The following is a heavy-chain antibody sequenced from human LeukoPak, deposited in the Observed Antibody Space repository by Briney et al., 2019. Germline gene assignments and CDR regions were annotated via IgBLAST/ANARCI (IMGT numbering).Heavy chain of an antibody. CDR1: DFISGDFA. V-gene: IGHV3-49*04. CDR2: IRSKSHGGTT. Sequence: GGFLRFCSTSADFISGDFAISLVRQAPGKGLEWVGFIRSKSHGGTTEYAASVKGRFIISTDDSKSSAYLQMNSLETELTAVYYCDRELSSRVSHSNVWGQGTLVTVSS. D-gene: IGHD2-15*01. CDR3: DRELSSRVSHSNV. J-gene: IGHJ4*02.